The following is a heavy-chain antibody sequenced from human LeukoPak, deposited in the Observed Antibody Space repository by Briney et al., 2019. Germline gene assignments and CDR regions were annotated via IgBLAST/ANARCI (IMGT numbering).Heavy chain of an antibody. CDR2: INPSGGGT. J-gene: IGHJ4*02. CDR1: GYTFTNYY. V-gene: IGHV1-46*01. Sequence: ASVKVSCKASGYTFTNYYMHWVRQAPGQGLEWMGIINPSGGGTTYAQKFQGRVSMTRDTSTSTFYMDLSSLRSEDTAVYYCARGVFGVVTYWGQGTLVTVSS. CDR3: ARGVFGVVTY. D-gene: IGHD3-3*01.